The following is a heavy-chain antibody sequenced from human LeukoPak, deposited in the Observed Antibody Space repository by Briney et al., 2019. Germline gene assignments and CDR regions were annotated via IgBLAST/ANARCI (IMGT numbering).Heavy chain of an antibody. CDR3: ARDRQFGY. CDR1: GYTFTSYG. Sequence: ASVNISCKASGYTFTSYGISWVRQAPGQGFAWMGWISTYNGNTNYAQKFQGRVTMTTDTSTSTAYMEVRSLRSDGTAVYYCARDRQFGYWGQGTLVTVSS. V-gene: IGHV1-18*01. CDR2: ISTYNGNT. J-gene: IGHJ4*02.